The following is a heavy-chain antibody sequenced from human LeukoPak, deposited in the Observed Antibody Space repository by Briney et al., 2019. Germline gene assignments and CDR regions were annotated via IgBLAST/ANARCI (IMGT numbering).Heavy chain of an antibody. Sequence: GGSLRLSCTASGFTFGDYAMSWFRQAPGKGLEWVGFIRSKAYGGTTEYAASVKGRFTISRDDSKSIAYLQMNSLKTEDTAVYYCTRDNFRVAAPPFDYWGQGTLVTVSS. CDR3: TRDNFRVAAPPFDY. J-gene: IGHJ4*02. V-gene: IGHV3-49*03. CDR1: GFTFGDYA. CDR2: IRSKAYGGTT. D-gene: IGHD6-19*01.